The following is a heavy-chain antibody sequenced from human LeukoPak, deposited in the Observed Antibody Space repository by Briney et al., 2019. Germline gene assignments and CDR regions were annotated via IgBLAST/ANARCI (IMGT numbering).Heavy chain of an antibody. CDR1: GYTFTSYG. CDR2: ISAYNGNT. J-gene: IGHJ4*02. D-gene: IGHD3-22*01. V-gene: IGHV1-18*01. Sequence: ASVKVSCKASGYTFTSYGISWVRLAPGQGLEWMGWISAYNGNTNYAQKLQGRVTMTTDTSTSTAYMELRSLRSDDTAVYYCATSLYYCDSSAYPPPLDYWGQGTLVTVSS. CDR3: ATSLYYCDSSAYPPPLDY.